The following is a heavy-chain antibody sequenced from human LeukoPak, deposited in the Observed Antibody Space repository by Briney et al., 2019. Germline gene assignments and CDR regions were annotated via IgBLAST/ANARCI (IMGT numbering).Heavy chain of an antibody. Sequence: PSETLSLTCAVYGGSFSGYYWSWIRQPPGKGLEWIGEINHSGSTNYNPSLKSRVTISVDTSKNQFSLKLSSVTAADTAVYYCARGSKYYDILGWGQGNPGHRLL. D-gene: IGHD3-9*01. CDR1: GGSFSGYY. CDR2: INHSGST. CDR3: ARGSKYYDILG. V-gene: IGHV4-34*01. J-gene: IGHJ4*02.